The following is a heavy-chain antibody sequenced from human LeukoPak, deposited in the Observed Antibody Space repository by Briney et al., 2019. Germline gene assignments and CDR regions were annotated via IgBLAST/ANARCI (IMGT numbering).Heavy chain of an antibody. J-gene: IGHJ4*02. V-gene: IGHV4-39*07. CDR1: GGSISSCTYS. CDR3: ARDWNRYAY. D-gene: IGHD1-1*01. Sequence: SETLSLTCSVSGGSISSCTYSWGWIRQPPGKGLEWIGSFSCSGSTYYNPSLKSRVTISVDTSKSQFSLYMDSVTAADTAVYYCARDWNRYAYWGQGTLVTVSS. CDR2: FSCSGST.